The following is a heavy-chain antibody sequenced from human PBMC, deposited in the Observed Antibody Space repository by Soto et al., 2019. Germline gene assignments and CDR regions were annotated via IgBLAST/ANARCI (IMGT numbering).Heavy chain of an antibody. CDR2: IWYDGTTK. J-gene: IGHJ4*02. CDR1: GFAFHRYG. Sequence: QVQLVESGGGVVQPGRSLRLSCAASGFAFHRYGIHWVRQAPGKGLEWVADIWYDGTTKYYADSVKGRFTVSRDDSENTVYLQMDSLRAGDTAVYYCARDGSGGDWRFFDYWGQGTLVTVSS. CDR3: ARDGSGGDWRFFDY. V-gene: IGHV3-33*01. D-gene: IGHD3-10*01.